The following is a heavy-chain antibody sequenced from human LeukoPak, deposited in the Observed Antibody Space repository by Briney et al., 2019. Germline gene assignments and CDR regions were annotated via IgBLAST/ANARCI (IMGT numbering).Heavy chain of an antibody. Sequence: PSETLSLTCAVYGGSSSGYYWSWIRQPPGKGLEWIGEINHSGSTNYNPSLKSRVTISVDTSKNQFSLKLSSVTAADTAVYYCARGYSGSFVYWGQGTLVTVSS. CDR1: GGSSSGYY. CDR3: ARGYSGSFVY. D-gene: IGHD1-26*01. J-gene: IGHJ4*02. V-gene: IGHV4-34*01. CDR2: INHSGST.